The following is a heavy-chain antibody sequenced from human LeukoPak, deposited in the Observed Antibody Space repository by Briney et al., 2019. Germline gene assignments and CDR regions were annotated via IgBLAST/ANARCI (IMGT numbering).Heavy chain of an antibody. CDR1: TSSISSGGY. J-gene: IGHJ4*02. Sequence: SQTLPLTCTVSTSSISSGGYWSWIRQLPGKGLEWIGYIYYSGTTYYNPSLKSRVSISVDTSKNQFSLKLSSVTVADTAVYYCARDLDGYTRYDYWGQGTLVTVAS. CDR3: ARDLDGYTRYDY. V-gene: IGHV4-31*03. CDR2: IYYSGTT. D-gene: IGHD3-9*01.